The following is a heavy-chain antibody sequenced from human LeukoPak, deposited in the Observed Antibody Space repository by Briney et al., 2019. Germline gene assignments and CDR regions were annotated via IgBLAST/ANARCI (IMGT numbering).Heavy chain of an antibody. CDR3: ARVYLANDAFDV. CDR2: INHSGST. D-gene: IGHD2/OR15-2a*01. V-gene: IGHV4-34*01. CDR1: GGSFSGYY. Sequence: SETLSLTCAVCGGSFSGYYWNWIRQPPGKGLEWIGEINHSGSTSYNPSFKSRVTISVDTSKNQFSLKLSSVTAADTAVYYCARVYLANDAFDVWGQGTMVTVSS. J-gene: IGHJ3*01.